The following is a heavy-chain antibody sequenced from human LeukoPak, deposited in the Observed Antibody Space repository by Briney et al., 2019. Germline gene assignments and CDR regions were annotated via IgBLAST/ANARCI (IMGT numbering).Heavy chain of an antibody. CDR2: IYHSGST. CDR1: GYSISSCYY. Sequence: SETLSLTCTVSGYSISSCYYWGWIRPPPGKGPGWIGTIYHSGSTYYNPSLKSRVTISVDTSKNQFSLKLTSVTAADTAVYYCARVRGYCSSTICYRYYFDYWGQGTLVTVSS. J-gene: IGHJ4*02. D-gene: IGHD2-2*01. CDR3: ARVRGYCSSTICYRYYFDY. V-gene: IGHV4-38-2*02.